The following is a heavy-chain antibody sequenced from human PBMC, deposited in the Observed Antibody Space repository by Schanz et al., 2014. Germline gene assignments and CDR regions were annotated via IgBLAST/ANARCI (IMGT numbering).Heavy chain of an antibody. Sequence: ASGFTFISYDIHWVRQAPGKGLEWVSVIRYDGSNKNFVDSVKGRFTIARDNSNNTVYLQMNGLRAEDTAVYYCAREERSVTSCYLRYWGQGTIGNVS. V-gene: IGHV3-33*01. CDR1: GFTFISYD. CDR3: AREERSVTSCYLRY. CDR2: IRYDGSNK. D-gene: IGHD2-15*01. J-gene: IGHJ4*02.